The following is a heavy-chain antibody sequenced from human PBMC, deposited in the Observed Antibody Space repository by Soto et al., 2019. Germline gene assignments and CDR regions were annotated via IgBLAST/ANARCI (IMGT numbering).Heavy chain of an antibody. J-gene: IGHJ5*02. CDR1: GGSISSSSYY. CDR2: IYYSGST. D-gene: IGHD3-22*01. V-gene: IGHV4-39*01. CDR3: ARVPSRYYDNPP. Sequence: PSETLSLTCTVSGGSISSSSYYWGWIRQPPGKGLEWIGSIYYSGSTYTNPSLKSRVTISVDTSKNQFSLMRSSVTAADTAVYYCARVPSRYYDNPPWGQGTLVTVSS.